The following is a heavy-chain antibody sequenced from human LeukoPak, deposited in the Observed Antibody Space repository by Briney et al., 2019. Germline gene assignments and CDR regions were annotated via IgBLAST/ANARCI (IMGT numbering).Heavy chain of an antibody. J-gene: IGHJ4*02. CDR2: IYCDDDR. Sequence: SGPMLVNPTQTLTLTCTFSGFSLNTRGVGVGWIRQPAGRALEWLALIYCDDDRRYSPSLKSRLTITKDTSKNQVVLTMTNMDPVDTATYFCAHRKNYYDSSVFDNWGQGTLVTVSS. V-gene: IGHV2-5*02. CDR3: AHRKNYYDSSVFDN. CDR1: GFSLNTRGVG. D-gene: IGHD3-22*01.